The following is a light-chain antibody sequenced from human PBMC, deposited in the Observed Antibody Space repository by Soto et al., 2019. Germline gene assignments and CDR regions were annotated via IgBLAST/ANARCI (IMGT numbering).Light chain of an antibody. Sequence: QAVVTQEPSPTVSPGGTVTLTCDSSTGAVTSGHYPYWFQQKPGQAPRTLIYETSKKQSWTPARFSGSLLGGKAALTLSGAQPEDEAEYYCLLSYSGAWVFGGGTKLTVL. J-gene: IGLJ3*02. CDR1: TGAVTSGHY. CDR2: ETS. V-gene: IGLV7-46*01. CDR3: LLSYSGAWV.